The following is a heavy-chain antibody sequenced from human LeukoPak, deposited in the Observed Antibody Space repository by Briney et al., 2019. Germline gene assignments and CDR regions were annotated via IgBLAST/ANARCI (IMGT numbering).Heavy chain of an antibody. D-gene: IGHD3-22*01. Sequence: QSGGSLRLSCAASGFTFSSYAMHWVRQAPGKGLVWVALISYDGSNRQYADSVKGRFTISRDNSKNTLYLQMNSLRTEDTAVYYCAKEDENYDKSGLGSWGQGTLVTVSS. CDR2: ISYDGSNR. V-gene: IGHV3-30*18. J-gene: IGHJ4*02. CDR3: AKEDENYDKSGLGS. CDR1: GFTFSSYA.